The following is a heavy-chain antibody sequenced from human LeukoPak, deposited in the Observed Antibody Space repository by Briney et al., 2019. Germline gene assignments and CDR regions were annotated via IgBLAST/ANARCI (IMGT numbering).Heavy chain of an antibody. J-gene: IGHJ4*02. CDR1: GGSISSYY. CDR2: IYYSGST. D-gene: IGHD3-3*01. CDR3: ARGLNDSWAGENY. V-gene: IGHV4-59*12. Sequence: SETLSLTCTVSGGSISSYYWSWIRQPPGKRLEWIGFIYYSGSTNYNPSLKSRVTISLDTSKSQFSLKVRYVTAADTAVYYCARGLNDSWAGENYWGQGTLVTVSS.